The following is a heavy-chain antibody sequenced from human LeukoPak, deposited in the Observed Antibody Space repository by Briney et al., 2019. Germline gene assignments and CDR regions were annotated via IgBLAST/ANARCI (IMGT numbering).Heavy chain of an antibody. Sequence: GGSLRLSCAASGFTFSHCWMHWFRQAPGKGLVWVSRVTHDGSGTSYADSVKGRFTISRGNAKNTLYLEMNSLRAEDTAVYYCVRDTTPFGYSYDSWGQGTLVTVSS. CDR1: GFTFSHCW. CDR3: VRDTTPFGYSYDS. V-gene: IGHV3-74*01. CDR2: VTHDGSGT. J-gene: IGHJ4*02. D-gene: IGHD5-18*01.